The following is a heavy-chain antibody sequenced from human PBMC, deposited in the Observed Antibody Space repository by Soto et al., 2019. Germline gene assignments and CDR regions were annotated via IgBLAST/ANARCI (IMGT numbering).Heavy chain of an antibody. CDR1: GFSLSTSGVG. CDR3: AHSHPGYRRVGDAFDI. D-gene: IGHD1-26*01. Sequence: SGPTLVNPTQTLTLTCTFSGFSLSTSGVGVGWIRQPPGKALEWLALIYWDDDKRYSPSLKSRLTITKDTSKNQVVLTMTNMDPVDTATYYCAHSHPGYRRVGDAFDIWAQRTMVTVSS. V-gene: IGHV2-5*02. CDR2: IYWDDDK. J-gene: IGHJ3*02.